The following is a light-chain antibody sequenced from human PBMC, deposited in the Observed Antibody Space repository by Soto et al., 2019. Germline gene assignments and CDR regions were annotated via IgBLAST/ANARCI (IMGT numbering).Light chain of an antibody. CDR2: DAS. J-gene: IGKJ1*01. CDR3: QERSHWT. CDR1: QSIRTS. V-gene: IGKV3-11*01. Sequence: IVFSQSPDTLSLSPGERGTLSCRASQSIRTSLAWYQKKPGQATRLVIFDASNRANGVPARFGGSGSGTDFPLTISAVEPEYFAVYYCQERSHWTFGRGTKVDI.